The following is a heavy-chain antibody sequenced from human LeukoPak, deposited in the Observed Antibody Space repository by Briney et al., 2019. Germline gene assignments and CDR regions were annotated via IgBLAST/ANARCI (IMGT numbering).Heavy chain of an antibody. CDR3: ARDFARGSYYFDY. CDR1: GFTFSSYG. V-gene: IGHV3-33*01. D-gene: IGHD1-26*01. Sequence: GGSLRLSCAASGFTFSSYGMHWVRQAPAKGLEWVAVIWYDGSNKYYADSVKGRFTISRDNSKNTLYLQMNSLRAEDTAVYYCARDFARGSYYFDYWGQGTLVTVSS. J-gene: IGHJ4*02. CDR2: IWYDGSNK.